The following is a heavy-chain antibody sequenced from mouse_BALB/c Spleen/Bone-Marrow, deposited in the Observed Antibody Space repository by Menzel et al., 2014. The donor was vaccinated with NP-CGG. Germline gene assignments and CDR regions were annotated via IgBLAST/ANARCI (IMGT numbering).Heavy chain of an antibody. CDR2: INPGSGST. D-gene: IGHD2-3*01. Sequence: VQLQQSGAELVRPGTSVKVSCKASGCAFTDYLMEWLKQRPGQGLKWIGVINPGSGSTNQSEKFKDKATLTADTSSNTAYMQLSGLTSDDSAVYFCARYDGYLDYWGQGTTLTVSS. CDR1: GCAFTDYL. J-gene: IGHJ2*01. V-gene: IGHV1-54*01. CDR3: ARYDGYLDY.